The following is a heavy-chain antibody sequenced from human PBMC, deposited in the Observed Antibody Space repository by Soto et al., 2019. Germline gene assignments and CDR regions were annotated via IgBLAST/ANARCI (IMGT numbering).Heavy chain of an antibody. CDR3: AGFFCSSTSYTSYYYYMDV. V-gene: IGHV4-34*01. CDR1: GGSFSGYY. Sequence: PSETLSLTCAVYGGSFSGYYWSWIRQPPGKGLEWIGEINHSGSTNYNPSLKSRVTISVDTSKNQFSLKLSSVTAADTAVYYCAGFFCSSTSYTSYYYYMDVWGKGTTVTGSS. CDR2: INHSGST. D-gene: IGHD2-2*01. J-gene: IGHJ6*03.